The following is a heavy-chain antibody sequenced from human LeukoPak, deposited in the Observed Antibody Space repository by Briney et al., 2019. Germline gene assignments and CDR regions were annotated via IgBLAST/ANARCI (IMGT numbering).Heavy chain of an antibody. J-gene: IGHJ4*02. CDR1: GGTFSSYA. V-gene: IGHV1-69*01. CDR3: ASDRFYYGSGSSMFDY. Sequence: SVKVSCKGSGGTFSSYANSWVRQAPGQGLDWMGGIIPIFGTANYAQKFQGRVTITADESTSTAYMELSSLRSEDTAVYYCASDRFYYGSGSSMFDYWGQGTLVTVSS. D-gene: IGHD3-10*01. CDR2: IIPIFGTA.